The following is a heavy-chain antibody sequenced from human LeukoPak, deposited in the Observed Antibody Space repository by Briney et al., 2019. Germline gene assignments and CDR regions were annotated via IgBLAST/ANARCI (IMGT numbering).Heavy chain of an antibody. CDR2: IIPIFGTA. CDR1: GGTFISYA. CDR3: ARGYSSGWYSDY. D-gene: IGHD6-19*01. V-gene: IGHV1-69*13. Sequence: SVKVSCKASGGTFISYAISWVRQAPGQGLEWMGGIIPIFGTANYAQKFQGRVTITADESTSTAYMELSSLRSEDTAVYYCARGYSSGWYSDYWGQGTLVTVSS. J-gene: IGHJ4*02.